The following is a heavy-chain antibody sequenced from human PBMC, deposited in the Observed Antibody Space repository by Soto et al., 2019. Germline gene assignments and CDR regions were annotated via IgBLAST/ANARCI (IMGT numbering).Heavy chain of an antibody. V-gene: IGHV4-4*07. Sequence: QVQLQESGPGLVKPSETLSLSCIVSGGSINPYYWNWIRQPAGKGLEWIGRIYSSGATNYNPSLKSRVSMPVDTSENHFSLRLSSVTPADTAVYYCAREHKVVKDFEFCGQGILVTVSS. J-gene: IGHJ4*02. CDR3: AREHKVVKDFEF. CDR2: IYSSGAT. CDR1: GGSINPYY.